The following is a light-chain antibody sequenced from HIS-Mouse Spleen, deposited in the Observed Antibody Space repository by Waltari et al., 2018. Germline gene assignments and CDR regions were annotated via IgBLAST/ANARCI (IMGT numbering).Light chain of an antibody. J-gene: IGLJ2*01. V-gene: IGLV2-23*01. Sequence: QSALTQPASVSGSPGQSITISCTGTSSDVGSYNLLSWYQQHPGKAPKLMIYEGSKRPSGVSNRFSGSKSGNTASLTISGLQAEDEADYYCCSYAGSSTPHVVFGGGTKLTVL. CDR1: SSDVGSYNL. CDR3: CSYAGSSTPHVV. CDR2: EGS.